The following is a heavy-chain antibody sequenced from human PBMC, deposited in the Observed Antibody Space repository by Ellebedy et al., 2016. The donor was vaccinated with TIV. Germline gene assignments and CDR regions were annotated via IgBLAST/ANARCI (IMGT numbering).Heavy chain of an antibody. CDR3: AGGTY. V-gene: IGHV3-53*01. Sequence: GESLKISCAASGFTVSGDYMSWVRQAPGKGLEWVSIMDAGGNTHYPDPVKGRFTVSRDNSKNTLYLQMNRLRAEDTAVYYCAGGTYWGQGTLVTVSS. J-gene: IGHJ4*02. CDR1: GFTVSGDY. CDR2: MDAGGNT.